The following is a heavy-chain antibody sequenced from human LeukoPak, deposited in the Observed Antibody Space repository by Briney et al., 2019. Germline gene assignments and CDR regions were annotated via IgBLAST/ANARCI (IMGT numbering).Heavy chain of an antibody. D-gene: IGHD6-19*01. J-gene: IGHJ4*02. CDR1: GFTFSNYS. CDR2: IWNSGGST. CDR3: AKDSGSSGIFIHY. Sequence: PGGSLRLSCAASGFTFSNYSMRWVRQAPGKGLEWVSAIWNSGGSTYYADSVKGRFTISRDNSKNTLYLQMNSLRADDTAVYYCAKDSGSSGIFIHYWGQGTLVTVSS. V-gene: IGHV3-23*01.